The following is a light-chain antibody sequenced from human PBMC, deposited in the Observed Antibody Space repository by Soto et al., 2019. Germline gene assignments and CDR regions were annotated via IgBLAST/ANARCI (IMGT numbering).Light chain of an antibody. CDR2: GNS. J-gene: IGLJ3*02. V-gene: IGLV1-40*01. CDR1: SSNIGTGYD. CDR3: QSYDSSLSGWV. Sequence: QSVLTQPPSVSGAPGQRVTISCTGSSSNIGTGYDVHWYQQLPGTAPKLLIYGNSNRPSGVPDRFSGSKSGTSASLAITGLQAEDEADYYRQSYDSSLSGWVFGGGTNLTVL.